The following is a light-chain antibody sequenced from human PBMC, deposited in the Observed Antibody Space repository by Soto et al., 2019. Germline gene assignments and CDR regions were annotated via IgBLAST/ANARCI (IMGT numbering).Light chain of an antibody. CDR3: QQYNNWPPKYT. J-gene: IGKJ2*01. CDR1: QSVSSN. V-gene: IGKV3-15*01. CDR2: GAS. Sequence: EIVMTQSPATLSVSPGERATLSCRASQSVSSNLAWYQQKPGQAPRLLIYGASTRATAIPARFSGSGSGTYFTLTISSLQSEDFAVYYCQQYNNWPPKYTFGQGTQLEIK.